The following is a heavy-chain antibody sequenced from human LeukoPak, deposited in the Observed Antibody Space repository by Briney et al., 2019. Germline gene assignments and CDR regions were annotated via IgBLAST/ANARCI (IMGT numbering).Heavy chain of an antibody. D-gene: IGHD2-2*02. J-gene: IGHJ4*02. CDR1: GFSFSSYA. CDR2: IGGSCDST. Sequence: GGSLRLSCAASGFSFSSYAMSWVRRARGKGLEWVSPIGGSCDSTYYADSVKGRFTISRDNSKSTLFLQMNSLRADDTAVYYCAKSRSSSFSCYNYWGQRTLVTFSS. V-gene: IGHV3-23*01. CDR3: AKSRSSSFSCYNY.